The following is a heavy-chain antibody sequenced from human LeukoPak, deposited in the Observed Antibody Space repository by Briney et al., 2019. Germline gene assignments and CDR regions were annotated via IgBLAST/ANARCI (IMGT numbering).Heavy chain of an antibody. V-gene: IGHV3-21*01. D-gene: IGHD3-10*01. J-gene: IGHJ4*02. CDR1: GFTFSSYS. Sequence: PGGSLRLSCAASGFTFSSYSMNWVRQAPGKGLEWVSSISSSSSYIYCADSVKGRFTISRDNAKNSLYLQMNSLRAEDTAVYYCARDGGSGRPIDYWGQGTLVTVSS. CDR3: ARDGGSGRPIDY. CDR2: ISSSSSYI.